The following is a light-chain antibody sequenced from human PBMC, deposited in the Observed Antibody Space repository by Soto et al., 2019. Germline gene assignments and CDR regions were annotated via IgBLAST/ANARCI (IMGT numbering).Light chain of an antibody. V-gene: IGKV1-5*01. CDR3: LQDYIYPWT. CDR2: DAS. Sequence: IRMTQSPSTLSGSVGDRVTITCRASQSISSWLAWYQQKPGKAPKLLIYDASSLESGVPSRFSGSGSGTDFTLTISSLQPEDFATYYCLQDYIYPWTFGQGTKVDIK. J-gene: IGKJ1*01. CDR1: QSISSW.